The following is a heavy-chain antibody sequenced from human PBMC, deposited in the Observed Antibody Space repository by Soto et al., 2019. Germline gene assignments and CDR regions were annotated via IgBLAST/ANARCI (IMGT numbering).Heavy chain of an antibody. CDR1: GYTFTSYA. CDR3: ARSSGYNYWDDY. V-gene: IGHV1-3*05. CDR2: INAGNGNT. D-gene: IGHD3-22*01. Sequence: QVQLVQSGAEEKKPGASVKVSCKASGYTFTSYAMHWVRQAPGQRLEWMGWINAGNGNTKYSQKFQGRVTITRDTSASAAQIARSTLRPEDTAVDSCARSSGYNYWDDYWGQGTLVTVAS. J-gene: IGHJ4*02.